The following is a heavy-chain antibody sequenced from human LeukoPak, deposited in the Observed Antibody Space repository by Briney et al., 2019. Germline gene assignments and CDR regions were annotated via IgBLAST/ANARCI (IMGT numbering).Heavy chain of an antibody. V-gene: IGHV3-21*01. CDR1: GFTFSRYN. CDR3: AKTTITPPYYMDV. J-gene: IGHJ6*03. D-gene: IGHD4-11*01. CDR2: ITSDSIYR. Sequence: PGGSLRLSCAASGFTFSRYNMNWVRQAPGQGLEWVSSITSDSIYRFYADSVKGRFTISRDNAQNSLYLQMNSLRAGDTAVYYCAKTTITPPYYMDVWGKGTTVTVSS.